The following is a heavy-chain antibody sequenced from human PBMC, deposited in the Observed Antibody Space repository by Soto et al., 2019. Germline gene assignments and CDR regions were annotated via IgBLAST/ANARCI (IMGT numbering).Heavy chain of an antibody. Sequence: SETLSLTCAVSGGSISRGGYYWTWIRQHLGKGLEWIGYIYYIGSTYYNPSLKSRVTISVDTSKNQFSLKLSSVTAADTAVYYCATMGTPATGLYYFDYWGQGTLVTVSS. CDR1: GGSISRGGYY. CDR2: IYYIGST. D-gene: IGHD1-7*01. CDR3: ATMGTPATGLYYFDY. V-gene: IGHV4-31*11. J-gene: IGHJ4*02.